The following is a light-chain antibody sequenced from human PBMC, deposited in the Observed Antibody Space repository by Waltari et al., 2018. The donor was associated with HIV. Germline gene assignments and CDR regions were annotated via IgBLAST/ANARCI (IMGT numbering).Light chain of an antibody. Sequence: QSVVTQPPSASGTPGQRVTISCSGSGPNIGTYSVNWYQHFPGTAPKLLIYMNDQRPSGVPGRFSGYQSGTSASLAISGLQYDDEADYYCAVWDDSLGGAVFGGGTKLTVL. V-gene: IGLV1-47*01. CDR2: MND. CDR1: GPNIGTYS. CDR3: AVWDDSLGGAV. J-gene: IGLJ2*01.